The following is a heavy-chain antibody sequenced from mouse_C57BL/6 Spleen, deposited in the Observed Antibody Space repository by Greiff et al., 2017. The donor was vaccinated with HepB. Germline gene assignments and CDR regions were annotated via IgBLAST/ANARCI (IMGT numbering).Heavy chain of an antibody. V-gene: IGHV3-8*01. CDR2: ISYSGST. CDR1: GYSITSDY. D-gene: IGHD1-1*01. Sequence: DVQLVESGPGLAKPSQTLSLTCSVTGYSITSDYWNWIRKFPGNKLEYMGYISYSGSTYYNPSLKSRISITRDTSKNQYYLQLNSVTTEDTATYYCAGGGMYYYCSRGYFDYWGQGTTLTVAS. J-gene: IGHJ2*01. CDR3: AGGGMYYYCSRGYFDY.